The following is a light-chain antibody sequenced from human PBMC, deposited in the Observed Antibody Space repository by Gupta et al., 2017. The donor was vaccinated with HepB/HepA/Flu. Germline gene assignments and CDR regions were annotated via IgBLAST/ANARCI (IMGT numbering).Light chain of an antibody. V-gene: IGLV3-27*01. Sequence: SYDLPPPSSVSVSPGQTASITCSGNALARAYGRWFQQKPGQAPVLIIYKDTERPSGTPERFSGSSSGTTVTLTISGAQVEDEADYYCYYAADNYSVFGTGTKVTVL. CDR3: YYAADNYSV. J-gene: IGLJ1*01. CDR1: ALARAY. CDR2: KDT.